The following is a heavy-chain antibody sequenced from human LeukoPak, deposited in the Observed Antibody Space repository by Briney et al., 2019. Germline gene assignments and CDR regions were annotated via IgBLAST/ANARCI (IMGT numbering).Heavy chain of an antibody. J-gene: IGHJ1*01. CDR2: IYTSGST. D-gene: IGHD6-13*01. V-gene: IGHV4-61*02. CDR3: ARGRAATA. Sequence: PSQTLSLTCTVSGGSISSGSYYWSWIRQPAGKGLEWIGRIYTSGSTNYNPSLKSRATISADTSKNQFSLKLSSVTAADTGVYYCARGRAATAWGQGTVVTVSS. CDR1: GGSISSGSYY.